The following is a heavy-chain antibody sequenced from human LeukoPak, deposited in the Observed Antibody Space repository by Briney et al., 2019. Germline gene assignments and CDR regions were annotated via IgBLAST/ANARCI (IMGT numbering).Heavy chain of an antibody. V-gene: IGHV3-74*01. D-gene: IGHD6-13*01. Sequence: GGSLRLSCAASGFTLSNYWMHWVRQGPGKGLVWVSRVSNDGSSTAYADSVRSRFTISRDNAKNTLYLQMNSLRAEDTAVYYCVGAAADTTPRPWGQGTLVTVSS. J-gene: IGHJ4*02. CDR3: VGAAADTTPRP. CDR2: VSNDGSST. CDR1: GFTLSNYW.